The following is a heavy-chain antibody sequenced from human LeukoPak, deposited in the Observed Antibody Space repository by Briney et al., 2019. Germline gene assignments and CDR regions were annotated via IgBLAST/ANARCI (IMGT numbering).Heavy chain of an antibody. CDR3: ARVVGYYDSSGSRFDS. J-gene: IGHJ4*02. CDR1: GFTFSSYA. V-gene: IGHV3-53*01. Sequence: GGSLRLSCAASGFTFSSYAMSWVRQAPGKGLEWVSLIYSGGGTDYADAVKGRFTISRDNSKNTLYLQMNSLRAEDTAVYYCARVVGYYDSSGSRFDSWGQGTLVTVSS. CDR2: IYSGGGT. D-gene: IGHD3-22*01.